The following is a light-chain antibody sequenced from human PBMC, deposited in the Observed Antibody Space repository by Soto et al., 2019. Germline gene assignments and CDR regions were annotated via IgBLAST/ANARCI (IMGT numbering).Light chain of an antibody. CDR2: RAS. J-gene: IGKJ1*01. CDR3: QQYNNMWT. Sequence: DLQMNQSPSTLSASVGDRVTISCRASQSISEWMAWYQQKPGRAPKLLIYRASRFGTVVPSRFSCSGSGTEFTLTITSLQPDDFGTYYCQQYNNMWTFGQGTKGDIK. V-gene: IGKV1-5*01. CDR1: QSISEW.